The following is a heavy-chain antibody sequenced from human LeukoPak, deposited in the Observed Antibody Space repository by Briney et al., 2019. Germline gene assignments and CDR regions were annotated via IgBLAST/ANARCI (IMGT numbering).Heavy chain of an antibody. V-gene: IGHV3-30*04. J-gene: IGHJ4*02. CDR2: ISYDGSNK. Sequence: GGSLRLSCVASGFTFSSYAMHWVRQAPGKGLEWVAVISYDGSNKYYADSVKGRFTISRDNSKNTLYLQMNSLRAEDTAVYYCARGSLRWTDYWGQGTLVTVSS. D-gene: IGHD4-23*01. CDR1: GFTFSSYA. CDR3: ARGSLRWTDY.